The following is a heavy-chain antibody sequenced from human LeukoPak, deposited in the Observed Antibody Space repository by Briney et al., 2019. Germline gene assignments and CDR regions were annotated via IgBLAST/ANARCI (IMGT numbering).Heavy chain of an antibody. J-gene: IGHJ6*03. D-gene: IGHD3-9*01. CDR1: GDSISTYF. V-gene: IGHV4-59*01. CDR2: IYNSGST. Sequence: PSETLSLTCTVSGDSISTYFWSWIRQSPGKGLQWIGYIYNSGSTNYNPSLKSRVTISVDTSKNQFSLKLSSVTAADTAVYYCARNRYDILPGSGGYMAVWGKGTTVTISS. CDR3: ARNRYDILPGSGGYMAV.